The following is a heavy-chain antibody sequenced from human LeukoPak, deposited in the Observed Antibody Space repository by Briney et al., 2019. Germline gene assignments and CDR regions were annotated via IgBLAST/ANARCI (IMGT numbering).Heavy chain of an antibody. Sequence: TLSLTCTVSGGSISSGTYYWSWIRQPAGQGLEWIGHVYISGSTNNNPSLKSRATISVDTSKNQFSLKLSSLTAAHTAVYSCARGRYGSGYFDYWGQGTLVTVSS. J-gene: IGHJ4*02. D-gene: IGHD3-10*01. CDR2: VYISGST. CDR3: ARGRYGSGYFDY. V-gene: IGHV4-61*09. CDR1: GGSISSGTYY.